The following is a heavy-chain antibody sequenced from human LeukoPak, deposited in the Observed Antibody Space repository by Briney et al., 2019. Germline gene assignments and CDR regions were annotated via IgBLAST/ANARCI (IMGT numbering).Heavy chain of an antibody. CDR3: ARAARGSVSYYVSESTGGGAFDI. J-gene: IGHJ3*02. Sequence: GASVKVSCKPSGYTFTGYYMQWVRQAPGQELEGMGWINPNSGGTNYAPKLQGWVTMTRDTSISTAYMELSRLRSDDTAVYYCARAARGSVSYYVSESTGGGAFDIWGQGTMVTVSS. CDR2: INPNSGGT. V-gene: IGHV1-2*04. CDR1: GYTFTGYY. D-gene: IGHD3-10*01.